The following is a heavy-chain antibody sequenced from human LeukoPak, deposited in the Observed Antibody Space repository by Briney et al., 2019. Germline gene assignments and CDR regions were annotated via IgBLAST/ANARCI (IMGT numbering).Heavy chain of an antibody. CDR2: ISWNSATI. V-gene: IGHV3-9*01. Sequence: GGSLRLSCAASGFIFDDYAMHWVRQGPGKGLEWVSGISWNSATIGYADSVKGRFTISRDNAKNSLYLQMNSLRAEDTAVYYCAGITKLVGPYWGQGTLVTVSS. CDR3: AGITKLVGPY. J-gene: IGHJ4*02. CDR1: GFIFDDYA. D-gene: IGHD1-20*01.